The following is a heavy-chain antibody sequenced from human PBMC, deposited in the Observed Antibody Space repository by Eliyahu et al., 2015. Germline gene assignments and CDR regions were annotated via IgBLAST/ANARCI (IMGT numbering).Heavy chain of an antibody. CDR3: ARVHDSNGYLYY. V-gene: IGHV4-34*01. D-gene: IGHD3-22*01. Sequence: QVQLHQWGAGLLKPSETLSLTCAXYGGSFSGYYWTWIRQPPGKGLXWIGEINDGGSANYNPSLKSRVTISVDTSKNQFSLKLSSVTAADTAVYFCARVHDSNGYLYYWGQGTRVTVSS. J-gene: IGHJ4*02. CDR2: INDGGSA. CDR1: GGSFSGYY.